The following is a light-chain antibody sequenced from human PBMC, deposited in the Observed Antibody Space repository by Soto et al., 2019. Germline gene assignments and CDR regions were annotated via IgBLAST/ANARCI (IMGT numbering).Light chain of an antibody. J-gene: IGLJ1*01. CDR1: SSEVGRYNF. CDR2: DVT. CDR3: CSYAGTSGYV. Sequence: QSVLTQPASLSGSPGQSITISCTGNSSEVGRYNFVSWYQQHPGKAPKLMIYDVTKRPSGVSNRFSGSKSGNTASLTISGLQAEDEADYYCCSYAGTSGYVFGIGTKVTVL. V-gene: IGLV2-23*02.